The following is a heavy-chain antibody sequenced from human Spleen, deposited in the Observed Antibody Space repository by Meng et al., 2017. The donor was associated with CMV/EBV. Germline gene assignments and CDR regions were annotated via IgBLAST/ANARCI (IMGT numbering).Heavy chain of an antibody. CDR1: SSSSSNW. CDR2: IYHSGST. D-gene: IGHD6-19*01. J-gene: IGHJ4*02. V-gene: IGHV4-4*01. Sequence: SSSSSNWWGWVRQAPGKGLEWMGEIYHSGSTNYDPSLKSRLTISVDESKNQFSLKLTSVTAADTAIYFCARRPIAVTGRREPHLDSWGQGTLVTVSS. CDR3: ARRPIAVTGRREPHLDS.